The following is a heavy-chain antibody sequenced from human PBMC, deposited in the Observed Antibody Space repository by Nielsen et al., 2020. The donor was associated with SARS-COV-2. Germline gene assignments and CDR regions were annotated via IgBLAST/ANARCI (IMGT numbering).Heavy chain of an antibody. CDR1: GFTLSNYW. D-gene: IGHD6-19*01. J-gene: IGHJ6*02. Sequence: GESLKISCAASGFTLSNYWMNWVCQAPGKGLEWVANIEEDGSEKFYLDSVKGRFTISRDNAKNSLYLQMNSLRAEDTAVYYCTRVSSMWLTYMDVWGQGTTVTVSS. CDR3: TRVSSMWLTYMDV. CDR2: IEEDGSEK. V-gene: IGHV3-7*01.